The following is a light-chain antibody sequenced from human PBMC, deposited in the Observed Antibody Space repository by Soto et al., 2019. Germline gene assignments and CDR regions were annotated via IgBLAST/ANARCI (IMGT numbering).Light chain of an antibody. CDR1: NIGSKS. V-gene: IGLV3-21*04. Sequence: SYELTQPPSVSVAPGKTARITCRGNNIGSKSVHWYQQKPGQAPVVVIYYDSDRPSGIPERFSGSNSGNTATLTISRVEAGDEADYYCQVWDSSSDLVFGGGTQLTVL. CDR3: QVWDSSSDLV. J-gene: IGLJ2*01. CDR2: YDS.